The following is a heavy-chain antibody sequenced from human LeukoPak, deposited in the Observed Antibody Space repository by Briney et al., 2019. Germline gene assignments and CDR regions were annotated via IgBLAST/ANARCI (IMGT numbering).Heavy chain of an antibody. CDR2: ISSRSSYI. CDR3: ARGLRGELGFDY. Sequence: GGSLRLSCAASGFTFSSYSMNWVRQAPGKGLEWVSSISSRSSYIYYADSVKGRFTISRDNAKNSLYLQMNSLRAEDTAVYYCARGLRGELGFDYWGQGTLVTVSS. V-gene: IGHV3-21*01. J-gene: IGHJ4*02. D-gene: IGHD1-26*01. CDR1: GFTFSSYS.